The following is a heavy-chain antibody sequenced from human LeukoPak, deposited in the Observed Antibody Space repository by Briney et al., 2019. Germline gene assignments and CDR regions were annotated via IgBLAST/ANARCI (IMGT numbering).Heavy chain of an antibody. D-gene: IGHD5-24*01. CDR3: ARARDGYASAAFDI. V-gene: IGHV1-46*01. Sequence: ASVKVSCKASGYTFTSYDINWVRQATGQGLEWMGIINPSGGSTSYAQKFQGRVTMTRDMSTSTVYMELSSLRSEDTAVYYCARARDGYASAAFDIWGQGTMVTVSS. CDR1: GYTFTSYD. CDR2: INPSGGST. J-gene: IGHJ3*02.